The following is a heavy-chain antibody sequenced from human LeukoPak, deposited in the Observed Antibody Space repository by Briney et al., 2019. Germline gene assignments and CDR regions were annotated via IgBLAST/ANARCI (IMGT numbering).Heavy chain of an antibody. D-gene: IGHD5-24*01. V-gene: IGHV4-39*01. CDR3: ARRGGDDYNRRFDS. J-gene: IGHJ4*02. Sequence: SETLSLTCTVSGASIRSSTYYWGWIRQPPGKGLEWIGHVNYNGNTYYNPSLKSRVTISVDTSKNQFSLKLTSVTAADTAVYYCARRGGDDYNRRFDSWGQGTLVTISP. CDR1: GASIRSSTYY. CDR2: VNYNGNT.